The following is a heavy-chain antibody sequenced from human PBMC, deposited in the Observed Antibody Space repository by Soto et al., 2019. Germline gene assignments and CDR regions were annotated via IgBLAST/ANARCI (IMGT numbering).Heavy chain of an antibody. D-gene: IGHD3-9*01. CDR2: ISWDGGST. CDR3: AKDKVDGYYSGMDV. V-gene: IGHV3-43*01. CDR1: GFTFDDYT. Sequence: GGSLRLSCAASGFTFDDYTMHWVRQAPGKGLEWVSLISWDGGSTYYADSVKGRFTISRDNSKNSLYLQMNSLRTEDTALYYCAKDKVDGYYSGMDVWGQGTTVTVSS. J-gene: IGHJ6*02.